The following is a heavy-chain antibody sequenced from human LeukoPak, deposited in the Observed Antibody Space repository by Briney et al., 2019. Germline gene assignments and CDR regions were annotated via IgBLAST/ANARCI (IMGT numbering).Heavy chain of an antibody. J-gene: IGHJ5*02. CDR3: ARQVAAAGWFDP. Sequence: SETLSLTCAVSGGSISSSSYYWGWIRQPPGKGLEWIGNIYYSGSTYYNPSLKSRVTISVDTSKNQFSLKLSSVTAADTAVYYCARQVAAAGWFDPWGQGTLVTVSS. CDR2: IYYSGST. D-gene: IGHD6-13*01. CDR1: GGSISSSSYY. V-gene: IGHV4-39*01.